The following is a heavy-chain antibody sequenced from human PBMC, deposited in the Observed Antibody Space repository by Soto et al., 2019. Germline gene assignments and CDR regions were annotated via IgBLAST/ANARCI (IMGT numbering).Heavy chain of an antibody. Sequence: EVQLVESGGGLVQPGGSLRLSCAASGFTFSNYWMHWVRQVPGKGLVWVSRINSDGRNTSYADFGKGRFTISRDNAKNTLYLQMDSLGAEDTAVYYCARLLAVAGINYWGQGTLVTVSS. CDR1: GFTFSNYW. V-gene: IGHV3-74*01. CDR3: ARLLAVAGINY. D-gene: IGHD6-19*01. J-gene: IGHJ4*02. CDR2: INSDGRNT.